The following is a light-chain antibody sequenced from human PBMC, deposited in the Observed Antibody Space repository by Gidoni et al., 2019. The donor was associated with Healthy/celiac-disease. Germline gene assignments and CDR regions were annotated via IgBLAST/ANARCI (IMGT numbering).Light chain of an antibody. CDR1: SSDVGSYNL. CDR3: CSYAGSSTSPYV. Sequence: QSALTQPASVSGSPGQSITISCTGTSSDVGSYNLVSWYQQHPGKPPKLMIYEVSKRPSGVSNRFSGSKSGNTASLTISGLQAEDEADYYCCSYAGSSTSPYVFGTGTKVTVL. J-gene: IGLJ1*01. CDR2: EVS. V-gene: IGLV2-23*02.